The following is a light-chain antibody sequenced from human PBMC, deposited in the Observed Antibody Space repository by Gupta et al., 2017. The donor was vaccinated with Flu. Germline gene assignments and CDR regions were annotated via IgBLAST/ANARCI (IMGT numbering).Light chain of an antibody. CDR1: QSISRY. J-gene: IGKJ1*01. CDR3: QQTYSRRT. Sequence: DIQMTQSPSSLSASIGDRVIITCRAGQSISRYLNWYQQKPGKAPKLLIYAASTLESGVPSRFSGSGSGTDFTLTISGLETEDLATYYCQQTYSRRTFGQGTRVEIK. V-gene: IGKV1-39*01. CDR2: AAS.